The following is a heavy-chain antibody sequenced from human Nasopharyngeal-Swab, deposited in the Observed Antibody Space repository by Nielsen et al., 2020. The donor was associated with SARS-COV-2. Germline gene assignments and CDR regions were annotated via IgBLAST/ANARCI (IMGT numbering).Heavy chain of an antibody. CDR2: FYSTETP. Sequence: SETLSFTCTVSGASVSDYYWSWVRQPPGKGLEWLGSFYSTETPDYNPSLNSRVVMSIDTSKNQLSLRLTSVTAADTAVYYCARYHYLDVWGKGTTVTVSS. J-gene: IGHJ6*03. CDR1: GASVSDYY. V-gene: IGHV4-59*02. CDR3: ARYHYLDV.